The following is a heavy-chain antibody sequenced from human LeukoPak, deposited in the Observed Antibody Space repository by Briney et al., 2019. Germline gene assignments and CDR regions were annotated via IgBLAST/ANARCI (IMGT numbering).Heavy chain of an antibody. CDR3: ATGVGWGMIGAFDI. V-gene: IGHV1-24*01. J-gene: IGHJ3*02. CDR1: GYTLTELS. Sequence: ASVKVSCKVSGYTLTELSMHWVRQAPGKGLEWVGGFDPEDGETIYAQKFQGRVTMTEDTSTDTAYMELSSLRSEDMAVYYCATGVGWGMIGAFDIWGQGTMVTVSS. D-gene: IGHD3-16*01. CDR2: FDPEDGET.